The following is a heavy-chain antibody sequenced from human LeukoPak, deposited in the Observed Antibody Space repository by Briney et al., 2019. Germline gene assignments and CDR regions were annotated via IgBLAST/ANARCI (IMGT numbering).Heavy chain of an antibody. CDR2: ISAYNGNT. J-gene: IGHJ3*02. Sequence: ASVKVSCKSSGYTFTSYGISWVRPAPGQGLEWMGWISAYNGNTNYAQKLQGRVTMTTDTSTSTAYMELRSLRSDDTDVYYCARASGAGDSSGYYPGDAFDIWGQGTMVTVSS. CDR1: GYTFTSYG. D-gene: IGHD3-22*01. V-gene: IGHV1-18*01. CDR3: ARASGAGDSSGYYPGDAFDI.